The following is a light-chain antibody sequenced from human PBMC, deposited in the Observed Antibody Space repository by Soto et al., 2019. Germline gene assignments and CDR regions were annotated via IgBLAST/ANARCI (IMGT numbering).Light chain of an antibody. J-gene: IGKJ2*01. CDR2: GAS. CDR1: QSVSSSY. Sequence: EIVLTQSPGTLYLSPGERATLSCRASQSVSSSYLAWYQQQSGQAPSLLIYGASSRATRIPDRVSGSWSGTGFTLTISRLEPEDFAVYYCQQYGSSPSYTFGQGTKLEIK. CDR3: QQYGSSPSYT. V-gene: IGKV3-20*01.